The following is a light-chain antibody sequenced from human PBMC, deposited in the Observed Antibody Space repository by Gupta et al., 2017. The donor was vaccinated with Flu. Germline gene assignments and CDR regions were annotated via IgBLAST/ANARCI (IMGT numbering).Light chain of an antibody. CDR1: EFSSSN. V-gene: IGKV3-15*01. Sequence: PDTLSVSPGERATLSCRASEFSSSNLDWNQQRPGQAPRRLTFDASTRATAIPARFSGSGYGPEFTLTISNLQSEDCAVDDGKQYRNGPQTCGQGTRLEIK. CDR3: KQYRNGPQT. J-gene: IGKJ2*01. CDR2: DAS.